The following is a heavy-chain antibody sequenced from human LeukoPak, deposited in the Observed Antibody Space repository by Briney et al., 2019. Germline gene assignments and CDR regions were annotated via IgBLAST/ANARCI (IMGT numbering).Heavy chain of an antibody. D-gene: IGHD3-22*01. CDR3: ARADSTMVVWYFDY. CDR2: IIDSGKTV. V-gene: IGHV3-48*01. Sequence: PGGSLRLSCAVSGFTFSNYSMNWVRQTPGKGLEWIAYIIDSGKTVYYADSVKGRFTISRDTAKNSLYLQMNSLRAEDTAVYYCARADSTMVVWYFDYWGQGALVTVSS. CDR1: GFTFSNYS. J-gene: IGHJ4*02.